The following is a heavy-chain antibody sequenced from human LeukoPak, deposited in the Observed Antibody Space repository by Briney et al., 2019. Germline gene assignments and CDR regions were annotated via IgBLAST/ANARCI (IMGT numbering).Heavy chain of an antibody. J-gene: IGHJ4*02. Sequence: QPGGSLGLSCAASGFTFSSYGIHWVRQTPGKGLVWVSRINSDGSSTSYADSVKGRFTISRDNAKNTLYLQMNSLRAEDTAVYYCARVGPSGQWLAQTRPALDYWGQGTLVTVSS. D-gene: IGHD6-19*01. CDR1: GFTFSSYG. CDR3: ARVGPSGQWLAQTRPALDY. CDR2: INSDGSST. V-gene: IGHV3-74*01.